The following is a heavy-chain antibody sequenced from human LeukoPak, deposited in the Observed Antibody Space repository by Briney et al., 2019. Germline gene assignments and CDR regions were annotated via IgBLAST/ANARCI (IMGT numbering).Heavy chain of an antibody. CDR3: ARLKFYDSTGYSPGYYMDV. Sequence: PSETLSLTCVVSGYSISSGYYWGWIRQPPGKGLEWIGNIYHSGSTDYNPSLKSRVTMSLDTSRKQFSLRLTSVTAADTAVYYCARLKFYDSTGYSPGYYMDVWGKGTTVSVFS. CDR2: IYHSGST. J-gene: IGHJ6*03. D-gene: IGHD3-22*01. CDR1: GYSISSGYY. V-gene: IGHV4-38-2*01.